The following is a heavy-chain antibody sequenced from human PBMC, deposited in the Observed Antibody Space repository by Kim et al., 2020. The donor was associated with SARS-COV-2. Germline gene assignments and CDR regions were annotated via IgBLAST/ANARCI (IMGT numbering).Heavy chain of an antibody. CDR1: GYSISSGYY. D-gene: IGHD4-17*01. J-gene: IGHJ6*02. Sequence: SETLSLTCTVSGYSISSGYYWGWIRQPPGKGLEWIGSIYHSGSTYYNPSLKSRVTISVDTSKNQFSLKLSSVTAADTAVYYCARVSEEYGDYGMDVWGQGTTVTVSS. CDR3: ARVSEEYGDYGMDV. V-gene: IGHV4-38-2*02. CDR2: IYHSGST.